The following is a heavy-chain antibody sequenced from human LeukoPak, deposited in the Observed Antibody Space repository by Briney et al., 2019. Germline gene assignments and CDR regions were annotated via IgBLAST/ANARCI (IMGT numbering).Heavy chain of an antibody. D-gene: IGHD2-21*02. Sequence: SETLSLTCTVSGGSISSYYWSWIRQPPGKGLERIGYIYYSGSTNYNPSLKSRVTISVDTSKNQFSLKLSSVTAADTAVYYCARETGGDEGGYFDSWGQGTLVTVSS. J-gene: IGHJ4*02. V-gene: IGHV4-59*01. CDR1: GGSISSYY. CDR3: ARETGGDEGGYFDS. CDR2: IYYSGST.